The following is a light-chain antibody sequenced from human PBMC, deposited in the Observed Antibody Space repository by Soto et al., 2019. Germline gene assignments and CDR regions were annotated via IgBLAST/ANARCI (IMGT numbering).Light chain of an antibody. CDR3: QHYGSSPLTT. CDR2: GAS. Sequence: EIVLTQSPGTLSLSPGERATLSCRASQSFNSIDLAWYQHKPGQAPRLLIYGASSRATGIPDRFSGSGSGTDVSLTIRRLEPEAFAIYYCQHYGSSPLTTFGGGTKVEI. J-gene: IGKJ4*01. CDR1: QSFNSID. V-gene: IGKV3-20*01.